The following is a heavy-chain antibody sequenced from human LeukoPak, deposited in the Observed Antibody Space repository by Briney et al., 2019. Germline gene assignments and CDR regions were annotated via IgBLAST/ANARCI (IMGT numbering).Heavy chain of an antibody. D-gene: IGHD3-10*01. CDR2: INSDGSGT. V-gene: IGHV3-74*01. CDR1: GFTFSSYW. J-gene: IGHJ4*02. Sequence: GGSLRLSCAASGFTFSSYWMHWVRQAPGKGLVWVSRINSDGSGTNDADSVKGRFTISRDNSKNTLYLQMNSLRAEDTAVYYCAKARDYYGSGSYYYFDYWGQGTLVTVSS. CDR3: AKARDYYGSGSYYYFDY.